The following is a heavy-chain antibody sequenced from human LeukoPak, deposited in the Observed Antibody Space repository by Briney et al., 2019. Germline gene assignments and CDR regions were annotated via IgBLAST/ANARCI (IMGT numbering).Heavy chain of an antibody. CDR3: ARSIAAAGMVDY. D-gene: IGHD6-13*01. CDR2: ISSSSSYI. CDR1: GLTFSSYA. Sequence: GGSLRLSCAASGLTFSSYAMSWVRQAPGKGLEWVSSISSSSSYIYYADSVKGRFTISRDNAKNSLYLQMNSLRAEDTAVYYCARSIAAAGMVDYWGQGTLVTVSS. V-gene: IGHV3-21*01. J-gene: IGHJ4*02.